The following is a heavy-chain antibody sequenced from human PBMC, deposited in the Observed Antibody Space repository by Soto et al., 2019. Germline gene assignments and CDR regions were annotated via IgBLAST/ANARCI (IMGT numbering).Heavy chain of an antibody. J-gene: IGHJ1*01. CDR1: GGSISSGGYY. Sequence: PSETLSLTCTVSGGSISSGGYYWSWIRQHPGKGLEWIGYIYYSGSTYYNPSLKSRVTISVDTSKNQFSLKLSSVTAADTAVYYCARARIVVVPAAIQVVYFQHWGQGTLVTVSS. CDR2: IYYSGST. CDR3: ARARIVVVPAAIQVVYFQH. D-gene: IGHD2-2*01. V-gene: IGHV4-31*03.